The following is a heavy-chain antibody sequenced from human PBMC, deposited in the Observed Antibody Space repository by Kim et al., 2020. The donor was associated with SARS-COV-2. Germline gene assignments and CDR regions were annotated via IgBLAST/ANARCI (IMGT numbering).Heavy chain of an antibody. Sequence: ASVKVSCKASGYTFTSYGISWVRQAPGQGLEWMGWISAYNGNTNYAQKLQGRVTMTTDTSTSTAYMELRSLRSDDTAVYYCARVVLSGWIAARGTDAFDIWGQGTMVTVSS. CDR3: ARVVLSGWIAARGTDAFDI. D-gene: IGHD6-6*01. V-gene: IGHV1-18*01. CDR1: GYTFTSYG. CDR2: ISAYNGNT. J-gene: IGHJ3*02.